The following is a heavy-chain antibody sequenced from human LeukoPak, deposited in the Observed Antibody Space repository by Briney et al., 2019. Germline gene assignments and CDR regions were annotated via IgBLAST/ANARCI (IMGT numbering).Heavy chain of an antibody. J-gene: IGHJ4*02. CDR3: ARGGQLSTGAYFDY. CDR1: GGTFSGHT. D-gene: IGHD6-6*01. CDR2: IIPILDIA. Sequence: SVRVSCKASGGTFSGHTFSWVRQAPGQGLEWMGRIIPILDIANCAQKFQGRVTITADKSTSTAYMDLSSLTSEDTAVYYCARGGQLSTGAYFDYWGQGTLVTIAS. V-gene: IGHV1-69*02.